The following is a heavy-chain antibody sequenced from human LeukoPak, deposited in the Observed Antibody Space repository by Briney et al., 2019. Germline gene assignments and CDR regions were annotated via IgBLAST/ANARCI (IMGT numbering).Heavy chain of an antibody. J-gene: IGHJ4*02. CDR3: AKESFESSSPSLDY. CDR2: ISSSSSYI. V-gene: IGHV3-21*04. Sequence: GGSLRLSCAASGFTFSSYSMNWVRQAPGKGLEWVSSISSSSSYIYYADSVKGRFTISRDNAKNSLHLQMNSLRAEDTALYYCAKESFESSSPSLDYWGQGSLVIVSS. CDR1: GFTFSSYS. D-gene: IGHD6-13*01.